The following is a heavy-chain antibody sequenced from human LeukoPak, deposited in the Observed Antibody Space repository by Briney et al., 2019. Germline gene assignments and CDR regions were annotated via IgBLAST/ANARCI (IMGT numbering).Heavy chain of an antibody. Sequence: GGSLRLSCAASRFTFSSYWMSWVRQAPGKGLEWVANIRQDGSEKYYVDSVKGRFTISRDNAKNSLYLQMNSLRAEDTAVYYCRVLRYFDWLYFDYWGQGTLVTVSS. CDR2: IRQDGSEK. D-gene: IGHD3-9*01. CDR3: RVLRYFDWLYFDY. CDR1: RFTFSSYW. J-gene: IGHJ4*02. V-gene: IGHV3-7*01.